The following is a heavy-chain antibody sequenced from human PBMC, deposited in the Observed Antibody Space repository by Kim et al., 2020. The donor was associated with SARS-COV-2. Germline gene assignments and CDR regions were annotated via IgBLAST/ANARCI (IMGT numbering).Heavy chain of an antibody. D-gene: IGHD3-10*01. V-gene: IGHV4-39*07. CDR1: GGSISSSSYY. J-gene: IGHJ5*02. CDR3: ARDHSGGYGSGSSNWFDP. CDR2: IYYSGST. Sequence: SETLSLTCTVSGGSISSSSYYWGWIRQPPGKGLEWIGSIYYSGSTYYNPSLKSRVTISVDTSKNQFSLKLSSVTAADTAVYYCARDHSGGYGSGSSNWFDPWGQGTLVTVSS.